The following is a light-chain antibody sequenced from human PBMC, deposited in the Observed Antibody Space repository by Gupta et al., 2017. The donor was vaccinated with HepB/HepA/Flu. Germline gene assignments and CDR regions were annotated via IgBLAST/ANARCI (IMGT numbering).Light chain of an antibody. CDR3: QQANSFPLT. CDR2: GTS. CDR1: QRISKS. Sequence: DIQMTQSPSSVSASVGDRITITCRASQRISKSLAWYQQKPGTAPKFLIYGTSTLQNGVPSRFSGSGSGTEFTLTITNLQPEDFATYYCQQANSFPLTFGGGTKVEIK. V-gene: IGKV1D-12*01. J-gene: IGKJ4*01.